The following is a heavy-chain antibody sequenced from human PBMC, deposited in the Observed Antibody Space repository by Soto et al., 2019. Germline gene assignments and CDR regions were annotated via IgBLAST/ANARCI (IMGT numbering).Heavy chain of an antibody. CDR2: INAGNGNT. D-gene: IGHD3-22*01. CDR3: ARVGYSSGYYTPDLDY. Sequence: GASVKVSCKASGYTFTSSGMSWVRQAPGQGLEWMGWINAGNGNTKYSQKFQGRVTITRDTSASTAYMELSSLRSEDTAVYYCARVGYSSGYYTPDLDYWGQGTLVTVSS. CDR1: GYTFTSSG. V-gene: IGHV1-3*01. J-gene: IGHJ4*02.